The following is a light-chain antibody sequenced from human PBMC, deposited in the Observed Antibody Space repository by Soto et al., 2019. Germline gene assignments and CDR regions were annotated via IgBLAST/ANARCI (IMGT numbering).Light chain of an antibody. J-gene: IGLJ3*02. CDR3: CSYASSATWV. CDR2: EDT. CDR1: SSDVGGSKV. V-gene: IGLV2-23*01. Sequence: QSALTQPASVSGSPGQSITISCTGPSSDVGGSKVVSWYQHHPGKAPKLIIYEDTKRHSGVSTRFSGSKSGNTASLTISGLQAEDEADYYCCSYASSATWVFGGGTKLTVL.